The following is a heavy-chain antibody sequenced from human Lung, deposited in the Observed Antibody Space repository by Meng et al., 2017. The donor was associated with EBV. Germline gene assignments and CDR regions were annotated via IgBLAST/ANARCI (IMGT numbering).Heavy chain of an antibody. CDR1: GDTFTSYY. Sequence: QVQLVQSGAEVKKPGASVKVSCKASGDTFTSYYIHWVRQAPGQGLEWMGKINPSGVSTSYAQKFQGRVTMTRDTSTSAVYMELSSLRSEDTAVYYCTRGGGGSGGRFDYWGQGTLVTVSS. V-gene: IGHV1-46*03. J-gene: IGHJ4*02. CDR3: TRGGGGSGGRFDY. CDR2: INPSGVST. D-gene: IGHD6-19*01.